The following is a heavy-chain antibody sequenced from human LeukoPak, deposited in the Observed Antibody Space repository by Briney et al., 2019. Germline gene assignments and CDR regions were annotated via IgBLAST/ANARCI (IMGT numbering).Heavy chain of an antibody. CDR2: ISGSGGST. CDR1: GFTFSSYA. D-gene: IGHD6-13*01. CDR3: ALSIAAAGRGRADYYYGMDV. J-gene: IGHJ6*02. V-gene: IGHV3-23*01. Sequence: PGGSLRLSCAASGFTFSSYAMSWVRQAPGKGPEWVSAISGSGGSTYYADSVKGRFTISRDNSKNTLYLQMNSLRAEDTAVYYCALSIAAAGRGRADYYYGMDVWGQGTTVTVSS.